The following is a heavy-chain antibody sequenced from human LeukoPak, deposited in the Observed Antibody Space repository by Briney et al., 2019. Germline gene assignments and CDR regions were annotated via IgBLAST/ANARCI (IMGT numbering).Heavy chain of an antibody. D-gene: IGHD3-10*01. V-gene: IGHV3-11*03. CDR2: ISSSSIYT. CDR3: AKRGRSDYFDH. CDR1: GFTFSDYY. J-gene: IGHJ4*02. Sequence: GGSLRLSCAASGFTFSDYYMSWIRQAPGKGLEWVSYISSSSIYTNYVDSVKGRFTISRDNSKNTLYLQMNSLRAEDTALYYCAKRGRSDYFDHWGQGTLVTVSS.